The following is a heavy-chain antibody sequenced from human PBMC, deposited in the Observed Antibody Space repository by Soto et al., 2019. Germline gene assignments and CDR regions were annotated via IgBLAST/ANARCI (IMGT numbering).Heavy chain of an antibody. CDR3: ASIAAAGTGDAFDI. CDR1: GYTFTSYY. CDR2: INPSGGST. Sequence: QVQLVQSGAEVKKPGASVKVSCKASGYTFTSYYMHWVRQAPGQGLAWMGIINPSGGSTSYAQKFQGRVTMTRDTSSSAVYMELSSLSSEDTAVYYCASIAAAGTGDAFDIWGQGTMVTVSS. V-gene: IGHV1-46*01. J-gene: IGHJ3*02. D-gene: IGHD6-13*01.